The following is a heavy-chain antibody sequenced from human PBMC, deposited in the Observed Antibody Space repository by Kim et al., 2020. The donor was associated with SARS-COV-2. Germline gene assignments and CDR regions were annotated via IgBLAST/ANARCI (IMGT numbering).Heavy chain of an antibody. J-gene: IGHJ4*02. V-gene: IGHV3-21*01. CDR1: GFTFSSYT. CDR3: ASSYSSGWYYFDY. D-gene: IGHD6-19*01. Sequence: GGSLRHSCAASGFTFSSYTMNWVRQAPGKGLEWVSSISSSRSYIYYADSVKGRFTISRDNAKNSLYLQMNSLRAEDTAVYYCASSYSSGWYYFDYWGQGT. CDR2: ISSSRSYI.